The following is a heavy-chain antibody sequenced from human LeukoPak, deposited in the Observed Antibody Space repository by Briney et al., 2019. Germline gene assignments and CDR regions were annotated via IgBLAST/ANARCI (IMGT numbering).Heavy chain of an antibody. Sequence: ASVKVSCKASGYTFTGYSMHWVRQAPGQGLEWMGWINPNSGGTNYAQKFQGRVTMTRDTSISTTYMELSRLRSDDTAVYYCARDLGISGWYAPPLGYFDYWGQGTLVTVSS. CDR2: INPNSGGT. V-gene: IGHV1-2*02. D-gene: IGHD6-19*01. CDR1: GYTFTGYS. J-gene: IGHJ4*02. CDR3: ARDLGISGWYAPPLGYFDY.